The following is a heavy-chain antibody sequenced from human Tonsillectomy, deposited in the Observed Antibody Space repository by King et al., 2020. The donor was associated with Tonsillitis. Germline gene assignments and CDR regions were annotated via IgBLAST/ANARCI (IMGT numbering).Heavy chain of an antibody. Sequence: QLVQSGAEVKKPGESLKISCKGSGYSFTSYWIGWVRQMPGEGLEWMGIIYPGDSDTSYSPAFHGQVTISADKSISTAYLQWSSLKASDTAMYYCARFSGSYVSASDVWGQGTTVTVSS. CDR2: IYPGDSDT. CDR1: GYSFTSYW. CDR3: ARFSGSYVSASDV. J-gene: IGHJ6*02. D-gene: IGHD1-26*01. V-gene: IGHV5-51*01.